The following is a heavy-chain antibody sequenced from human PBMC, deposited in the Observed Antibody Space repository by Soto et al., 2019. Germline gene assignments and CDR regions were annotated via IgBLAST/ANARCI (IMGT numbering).Heavy chain of an antibody. Sequence: SETLSLTCTVAGGSVRSGTYYWNWIRQPPGKGLEWIGYIYSSGSTNYNPSLKSRVTISLDTSKNQFSLKLRSVTTADTAVYYCARDQWLQNYYYGMDVWGRGTTVTVSS. CDR3: ARDQWLQNYYYGMDV. CDR1: GGSVRSGTYY. J-gene: IGHJ6*02. V-gene: IGHV4-61*01. D-gene: IGHD6-19*01. CDR2: IYSSGST.